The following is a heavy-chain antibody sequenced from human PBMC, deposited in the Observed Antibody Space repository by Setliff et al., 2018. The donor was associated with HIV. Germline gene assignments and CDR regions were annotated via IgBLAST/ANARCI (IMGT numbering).Heavy chain of an antibody. CDR3: AREGLPTPYYFDY. Sequence: SETLSLTCAVSGYSISSSDYYWGWIRQSPGKGLEWIGSFHHSGSTSYNPSLKSRVIISLDTSKNHLSLKLRSVTASDTAVYYCAREGLPTPYYFDYWGQGTLVTVSS. V-gene: IGHV4-39*07. CDR1: GYSISSSDYY. CDR2: FHHSGST. J-gene: IGHJ4*02.